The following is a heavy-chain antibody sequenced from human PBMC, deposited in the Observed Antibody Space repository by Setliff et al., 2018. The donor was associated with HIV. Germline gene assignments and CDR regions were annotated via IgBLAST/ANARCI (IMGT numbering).Heavy chain of an antibody. Sequence: ASVKVSCKASAYSFTDYFIHWVRQAPGQGPEWMGWISPYDLSERTSQRFRGRVTMTKDTSINAAYLDLSGLTSDDTAVYYCARQFSNSLESWGQGTPVTVSS. J-gene: IGHJ4*02. CDR3: ARQFSNSLES. CDR1: AYSFTDYF. V-gene: IGHV1-2*02. CDR2: ISPYDLSE. D-gene: IGHD2-8*01.